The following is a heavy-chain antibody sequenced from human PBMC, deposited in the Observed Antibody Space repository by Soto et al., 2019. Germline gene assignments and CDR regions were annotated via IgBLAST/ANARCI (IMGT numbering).Heavy chain of an antibody. J-gene: IGHJ3*02. V-gene: IGHV4-39*01. CDR3: ARHFDYPAAFDI. CDR1: GGSISSSIYY. D-gene: IGHD4-17*01. CDR2: IYYSGST. Sequence: PSETLSLTCTVSGGSISSSIYYWGWIRQPPGMGLEWIGSIYYSGSTNCNPSLKSRITMSVDTSRNQFSLRLTSVTAADTAVYYCARHFDYPAAFDIWGQGTVVT.